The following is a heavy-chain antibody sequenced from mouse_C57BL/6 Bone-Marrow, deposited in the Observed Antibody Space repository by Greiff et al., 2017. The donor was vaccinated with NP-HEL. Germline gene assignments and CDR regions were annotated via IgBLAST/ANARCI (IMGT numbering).Heavy chain of an antibody. CDR1: GIDFSRYW. D-gene: IGHD2-3*01. V-gene: IGHV4-1*01. CDR3: ARDYDGYSYWYFDV. Sequence: EVKLLESGGGLVQPGGSLKLSCAASGIDFSRYWMSWVRRAPGKGLEWIGEINPDSSTINYAPSLKDKFIISRDNAKNTLYLQMSKVRSEDTALYYCARDYDGYSYWYFDVWGTGTTVTVSS. CDR2: INPDSSTI. J-gene: IGHJ1*03.